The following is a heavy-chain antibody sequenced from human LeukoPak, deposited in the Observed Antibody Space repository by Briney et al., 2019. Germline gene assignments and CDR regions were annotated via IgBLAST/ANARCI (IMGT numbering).Heavy chain of an antibody. CDR1: GFTFSSYG. D-gene: IGHD3-10*01. CDR2: IGGRDGST. V-gene: IGHV3-23*01. Sequence: AGWSLRLSCAASGFTFSSYGMSWVRQAPGKGQEWVSAIGGRDGSTYYADSVKGRFTISRDNSKNALYVQMNSLRAEDTAVYYCAKGHSYGSGSLDYWGQGTLVTVSS. J-gene: IGHJ4*02. CDR3: AKGHSYGSGSLDY.